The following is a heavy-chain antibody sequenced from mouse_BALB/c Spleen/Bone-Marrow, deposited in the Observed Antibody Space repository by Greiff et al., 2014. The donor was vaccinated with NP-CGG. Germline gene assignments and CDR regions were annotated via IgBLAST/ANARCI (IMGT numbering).Heavy chain of an antibody. Sequence: DVKLVESGPELVKPGASVKISCKTSGYTFTEYTMHWVKQSHGKSLEWIGGINPNNGGTSYNQKFKGKATLTVDKSSSTAYMELRSLTSEDSAVYYCVRSYGYERSWFAYWGQGTLVTVSA. CDR2: INPNNGGT. V-gene: IGHV1-18*01. J-gene: IGHJ3*01. CDR1: GYTFTEYT. D-gene: IGHD2-2*01. CDR3: VRSYGYERSWFAY.